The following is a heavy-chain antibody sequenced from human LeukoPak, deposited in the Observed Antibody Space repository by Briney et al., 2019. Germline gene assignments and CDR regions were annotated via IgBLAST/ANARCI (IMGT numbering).Heavy chain of an antibody. CDR2: INHSGST. Sequence: PSETLSLTCAVYGGSFSGYYWSWIRQPPGKGLEWIGEINHSGSTNYNPSLKSRVTISIDTSKNQFSLKLSSVTAADTAVYYCAGGRGNFDPWGQGTLVTVSS. V-gene: IGHV4-34*01. CDR3: AGGRGNFDP. J-gene: IGHJ5*02. CDR1: GGSFSGYY.